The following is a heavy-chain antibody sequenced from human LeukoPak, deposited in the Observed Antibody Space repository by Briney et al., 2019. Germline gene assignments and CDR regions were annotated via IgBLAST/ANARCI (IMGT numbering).Heavy chain of an antibody. J-gene: IGHJ5*02. Sequence: GSVKVSCKASGYTFTSYGMSWVRQAPGQGLEWMGWISAYNGNTNYAHKLQGRVTITTDTSTSTAYMELRSLRSDDTAVYYCAISDYAIENWFDPWGQGTLVSVSS. CDR1: GYTFTSYG. CDR3: AISDYAIENWFDP. D-gene: IGHD4-17*01. V-gene: IGHV1-18*01. CDR2: ISAYNGNT.